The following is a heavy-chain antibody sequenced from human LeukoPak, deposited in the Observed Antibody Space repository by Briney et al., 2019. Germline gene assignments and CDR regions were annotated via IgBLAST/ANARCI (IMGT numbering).Heavy chain of an antibody. Sequence: SETLSLTCTVSGGSISSSSYYWGWIRQPPGKGLEWIGSIYYSGSTYYNPSLKSRVTISVDTSKNQFSVKLSSVTAADTAVYYCARSYYDYVWGSYRSPGWFDPWGQGTLVTVSS. CDR1: GGSISSSSYY. CDR2: IYYSGST. V-gene: IGHV4-39*01. J-gene: IGHJ5*02. CDR3: ARSYYDYVWGSYRSPGWFDP. D-gene: IGHD3-16*02.